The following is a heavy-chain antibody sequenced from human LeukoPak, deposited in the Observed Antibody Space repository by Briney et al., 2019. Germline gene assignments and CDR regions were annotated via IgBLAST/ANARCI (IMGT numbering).Heavy chain of an antibody. D-gene: IGHD3-22*01. J-gene: IGHJ4*02. V-gene: IGHV3-23*01. Sequence: GGSLRLSCAVSGITLSNYGMSWVRQAPGKGLECVAGISDSGGSTNYADSVKGRFTISRDNPKNTLYLQMNSLRAEDTAVYFCAERGVVIRVILVGFHKEAYYFDSWGQGALVTVSS. CDR1: GITLSNYG. CDR2: ISDSGGST. CDR3: AERGVVIRVILVGFHKEAYYFDS.